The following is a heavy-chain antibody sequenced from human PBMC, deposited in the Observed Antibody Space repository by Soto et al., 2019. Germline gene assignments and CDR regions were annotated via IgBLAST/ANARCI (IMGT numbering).Heavy chain of an antibody. D-gene: IGHD7-27*01. Sequence: SETLSLTCIVSGDSFTSGIYYWTWLRQPPGKGLEWIGYISYTGRTKYNPSLQSRVTISVDTSKNDFSLNLSSVTAADTAVYFCAREWGLLPYYVMNVWGHGTAVTVSS. CDR3: AREWGLLPYYVMNV. CDR1: GDSFTSGIYY. J-gene: IGHJ6*02. V-gene: IGHV4-61*03. CDR2: ISYTGRT.